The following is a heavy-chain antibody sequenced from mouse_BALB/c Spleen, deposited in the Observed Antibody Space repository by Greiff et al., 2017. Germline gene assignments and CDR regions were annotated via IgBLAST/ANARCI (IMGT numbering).Heavy chain of an antibody. V-gene: IGHV1-18*01. Sequence: VQLQQSGPELVKPGASVKISCKTSGYTFTEYTMHWVKQSHGKSLEWIGGINPNNGGTSYNQKFKGKATLTVDKSSSTAYMELRSLTSEDSAVYYWASATYGSSAWFAYWGQGTLVTVSA. CDR1: GYTFTEYT. D-gene: IGHD1-1*01. CDR2: INPNNGGT. J-gene: IGHJ3*01. CDR3: ASATYGSSAWFAY.